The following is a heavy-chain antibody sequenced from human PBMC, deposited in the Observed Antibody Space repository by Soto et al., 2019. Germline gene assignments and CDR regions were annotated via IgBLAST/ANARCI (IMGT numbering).Heavy chain of an antibody. CDR2: ISSNGGST. D-gene: IGHD3-22*01. Sequence: GGSLRLSCSASGFTFSSYAMHWVRQAPGKGLEYVSAISSNGGSTYYADSVKGRFTISRDNSKNTLYLQMSSLRAEDTAVYYCVKVRYYDSSGYPHLIDYWGQGTLVTVSS. J-gene: IGHJ4*02. V-gene: IGHV3-64D*08. CDR3: VKVRYYDSSGYPHLIDY. CDR1: GFTFSSYA.